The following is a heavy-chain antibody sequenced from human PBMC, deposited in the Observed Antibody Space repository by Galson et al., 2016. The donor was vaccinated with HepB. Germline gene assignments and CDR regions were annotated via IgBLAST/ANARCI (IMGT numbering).Heavy chain of an antibody. Sequence: SLRLSCAASGFTFSSYSMNWVRQAPGKGLEWVSSISTTSSYIYYADSVKSRFAISRDNAKNSLYLQMNSLRAEDTAVYYCARGKYSSGWADYWGQGTLVTVSS. D-gene: IGHD6-19*01. CDR2: ISTTSSYI. CDR3: ARGKYSSGWADY. CDR1: GFTFSSYS. J-gene: IGHJ4*02. V-gene: IGHV3-21*01.